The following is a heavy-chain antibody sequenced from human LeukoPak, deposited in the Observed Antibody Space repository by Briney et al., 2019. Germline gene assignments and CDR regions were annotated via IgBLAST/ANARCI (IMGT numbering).Heavy chain of an antibody. J-gene: IGHJ5*01. CDR3: ATHPYSSSWFDY. D-gene: IGHD6-13*01. Sequence: PSETLSLTCTVSGGSISGYYWNWVRQLPGRGLEWIGYIYYTGSTHYNPSLKSRVTISVDTSKNQFSLKLSSVTAADTAVYYCATHPYSSSWFDYWGQGTLVTVSS. CDR2: IYYTGST. CDR1: GGSISGYY. V-gene: IGHV4-59*08.